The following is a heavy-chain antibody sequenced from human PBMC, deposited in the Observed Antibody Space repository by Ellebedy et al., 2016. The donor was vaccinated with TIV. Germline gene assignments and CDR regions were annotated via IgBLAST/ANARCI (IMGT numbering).Heavy chain of an antibody. CDR2: IQPADSET. J-gene: IGHJ4*02. Sequence: GGSLRLXXKGSGHTFTTYWIGWVRQMPGKGLEWMGIIQPADSETRYSPSFQGQVTISADKSISTAYLQWSSLKASDTAMYYCARQARYCSGGSCYTDYWGQGTLVTVSS. CDR1: GHTFTTYW. CDR3: ARQARYCSGGSCYTDY. D-gene: IGHD2-15*01. V-gene: IGHV5-51*01.